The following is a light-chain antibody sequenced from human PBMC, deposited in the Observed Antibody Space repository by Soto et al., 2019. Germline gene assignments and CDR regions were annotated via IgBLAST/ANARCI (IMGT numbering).Light chain of an antibody. CDR2: AAS. Sequence: GDRVTITCRASQGIGVYLAWFQQKPGNVPKLLIYAASTLQSGVPSRFSGSGSGTDFTLIISSLQPEDVATYYCQKYNSAPLTFGGGTKVEIK. CDR1: QGIGVY. J-gene: IGKJ4*01. V-gene: IGKV1-27*01. CDR3: QKYNSAPLT.